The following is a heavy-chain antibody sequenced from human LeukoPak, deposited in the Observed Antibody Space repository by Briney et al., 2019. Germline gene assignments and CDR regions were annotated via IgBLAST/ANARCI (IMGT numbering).Heavy chain of an antibody. CDR3: AKVACSSTSCYRLGDAFDI. V-gene: IGHV3-9*01. Sequence: GGSLRLSCAASGFTFDDYAMHWVRQAPGKGLEWVSGISWNSGSIGYADSVKGRFTISRDNAKNSLYLQMNSLRAEDTALYYCAKVACSSTSCYRLGDAFDIWGRGTMVTVSS. CDR2: ISWNSGSI. D-gene: IGHD2-2*02. J-gene: IGHJ3*02. CDR1: GFTFDDYA.